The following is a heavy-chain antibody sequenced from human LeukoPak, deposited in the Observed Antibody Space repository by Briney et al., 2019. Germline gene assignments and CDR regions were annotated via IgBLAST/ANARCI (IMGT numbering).Heavy chain of an antibody. J-gene: IGHJ4*02. CDR1: GFTFSDYY. V-gene: IGHV3-11*01. CDR2: ISSSGSPM. Sequence: GGSLRLSFAASGFTFSDYYMSWIRQAPGEGLEWVSYISSSGSPMYYADSVKGRFTISRDNAKNSLYLQMNSLRAEDTAVYYCARDREDILTGFDYWGQGTLVTVSS. CDR3: ARDREDILTGFDY. D-gene: IGHD3-9*01.